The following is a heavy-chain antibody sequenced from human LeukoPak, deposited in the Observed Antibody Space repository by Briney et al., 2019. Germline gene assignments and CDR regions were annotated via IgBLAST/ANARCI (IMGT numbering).Heavy chain of an antibody. V-gene: IGHV4-59*01. J-gene: IGHJ4*02. D-gene: IGHD1-7*01. CDR1: GGSISSYY. Sequence: PSETLSLTCTVSGGSISSYYWNWIRQPPGKGLEWIGNIYYSGSTNYNPSLKSRVTISVDTSKNQFSLKLSSVTAADTAVYYCARLYIWNYKGIDYWGQGALVTVSS. CDR3: ARLYIWNYKGIDY. CDR2: IYYSGST.